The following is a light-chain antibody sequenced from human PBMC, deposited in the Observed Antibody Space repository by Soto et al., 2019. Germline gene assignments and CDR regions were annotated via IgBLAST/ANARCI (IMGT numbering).Light chain of an antibody. CDR1: SSDVGSYNL. V-gene: IGLV2-23*01. CDR3: CSYAGSSFV. Sequence: QSALTQPASVSGSPGQSITISCTGTSSDVGSYNLVSWYQQHPGKAPKLMIYEGSKRPSGVSNRFSGSKSGNTASLTISGLQAEDEADYYCCSYAGSSFVFGTGTEVTVL. CDR2: EGS. J-gene: IGLJ1*01.